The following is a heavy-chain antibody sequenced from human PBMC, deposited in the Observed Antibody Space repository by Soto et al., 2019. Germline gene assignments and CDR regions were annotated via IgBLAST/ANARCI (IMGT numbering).Heavy chain of an antibody. V-gene: IGHV3-7*01. CDR2: IKADGSEK. CDR3: GRDEVRNGVGV. Sequence: GGSLRLSCVASVFTFTNFWMSWFRQAPGKGLEWVANIKADGSEKRYVDSVKGRFTISRDNAKNSVYLQMNSLRVEDTALYYCGRDEVRNGVGVWGQGTTVTVSS. J-gene: IGHJ6*02. CDR1: VFTFTNFW.